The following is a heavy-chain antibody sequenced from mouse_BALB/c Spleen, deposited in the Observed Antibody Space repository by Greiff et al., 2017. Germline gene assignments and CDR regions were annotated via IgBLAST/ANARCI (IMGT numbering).Heavy chain of an antibody. J-gene: IGHJ1*01. V-gene: IGHV10-1*02. CDR2: IRSKSNNYAT. Sequence: EVKLMESGGGLVQPKGSLKLSCAASGFTFNTYAMNWVRQSPGKGLEWVARIRSKSNNYATYYADSVKDRFTISRDDSQSMLYLQMNNLKTEDTAMYYCVRQPHYYGYGYFDVWGAGTTVTVSS. D-gene: IGHD1-2*01. CDR1: GFTFNTYA. CDR3: VRQPHYYGYGYFDV.